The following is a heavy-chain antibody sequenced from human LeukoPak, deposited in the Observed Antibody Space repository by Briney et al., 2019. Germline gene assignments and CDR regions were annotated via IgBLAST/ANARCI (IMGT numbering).Heavy chain of an antibody. CDR1: GGTFSSYA. D-gene: IGHD3-10*01. Sequence: GASVNVSCKASGGTFSSYAISWVRQAPGQGLEWMGGIIPIFGTANYAQKFQGRVTITADESTSTAYMELSSLRSEDTAVYYCARDQTMVRGYDMDVWGQGTTVTVS. CDR3: ARDQTMVRGYDMDV. J-gene: IGHJ6*02. CDR2: IIPIFGTA. V-gene: IGHV1-69*13.